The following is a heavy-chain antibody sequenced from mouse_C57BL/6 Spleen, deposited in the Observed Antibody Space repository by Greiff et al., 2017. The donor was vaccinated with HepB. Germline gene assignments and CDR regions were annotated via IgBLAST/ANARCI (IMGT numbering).Heavy chain of an antibody. Sequence: QVQLQQPGAELVKPGASVKLSCKASGYTFTSYWMQWVKQRPGQGLEWIGEIDPSDSYTNYNQKFKGKATLTVDTSSSTAYMQLSSLTSEDSAVYYCARLGYGSSPWYFDVWGTGTTVTVSS. CDR3: ARLGYGSSPWYFDV. D-gene: IGHD1-1*01. J-gene: IGHJ1*03. CDR1: GYTFTSYW. V-gene: IGHV1-50*01. CDR2: IDPSDSYT.